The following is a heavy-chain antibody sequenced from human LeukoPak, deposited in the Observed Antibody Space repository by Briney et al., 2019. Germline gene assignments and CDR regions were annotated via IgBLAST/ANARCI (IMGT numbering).Heavy chain of an antibody. CDR1: GYTFTSYH. CDR2: ITPSTGST. Sequence: ATVTVSCKASGYTFTSYHIHWVRQAPGQGLEWMGIITPSTGSTSYAQKFQGRVTMTRDTSTSTVYMELSSLRSEDTAVYYCAGERSGTCYFDYWGQGTLVTVSS. CDR3: AGERSGTCYFDY. J-gene: IGHJ4*02. D-gene: IGHD3-3*01. V-gene: IGHV1-46*01.